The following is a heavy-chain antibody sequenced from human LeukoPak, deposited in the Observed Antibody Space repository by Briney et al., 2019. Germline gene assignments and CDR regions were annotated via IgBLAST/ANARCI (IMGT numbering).Heavy chain of an antibody. CDR3: ASTSGSYVFDY. D-gene: IGHD1-26*01. CDR1: GGSISSYY. V-gene: IGHV4-59*01. J-gene: IGHJ4*02. CDR2: IYYSGRT. Sequence: ASETLSLTCTVSGGSISSYYWSWVRQAPGKELDWIAYIYYSGRTNYNPSLKSRVTMSIDTSKNYFSLNLSSVTAADTAVYYCASTSGSYVFDYWGQGILVTVSS.